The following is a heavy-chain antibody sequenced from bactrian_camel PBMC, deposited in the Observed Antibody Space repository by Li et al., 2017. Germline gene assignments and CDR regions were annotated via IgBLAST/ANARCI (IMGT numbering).Heavy chain of an antibody. Sequence: VQLVESGGGSVQAGESLRLSCAAPGYTYFSYNMAWFRQAPGKEREAVAGIDSDSDTRYAASVKGRFTISHDTAKNMLYLQLDSLKPDDTSMYVCAADYRWYGSCSLRPGDYGYWGRGTQVTVS. D-gene: IGHD6*01. J-gene: IGHJ6*01. V-gene: IGHV3S67*01. CDR1: GYTYFSYN. CDR2: IDSDSDT. CDR3: AADYRWYGSCSLRPGDYGY.